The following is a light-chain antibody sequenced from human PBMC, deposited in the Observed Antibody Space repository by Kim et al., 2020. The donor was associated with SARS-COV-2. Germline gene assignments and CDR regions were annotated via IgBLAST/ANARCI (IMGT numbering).Light chain of an antibody. CDR1: QGIGQK. Sequence: AFVEVRVTISCRASQGIGQKLAWFQHKPGKAPKLLIFGAYTLQSGVPSKFSGSGSGTDFSLSITSLQPEDSATYYCQHYYTYPITFGQGTRLEIK. J-gene: IGKJ5*01. CDR2: GAY. V-gene: IGKV1-16*02. CDR3: QHYYTYPIT.